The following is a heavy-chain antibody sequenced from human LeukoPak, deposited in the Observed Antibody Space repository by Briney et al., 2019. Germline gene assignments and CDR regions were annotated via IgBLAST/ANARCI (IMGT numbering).Heavy chain of an antibody. V-gene: IGHV4-59*01. Sequence: ASETLSLTCTVSGGSISSYHWSWIRQSPGKGLEWIGYTYYSGSTNYNPSLKSRVTISLGTSKNQFSLKLISVTAADTAVYYCARAYGGYGSSPYNWLDPWGQGTLVTVSS. D-gene: IGHD6-6*01. CDR2: TYYSGST. CDR3: ARAYGGYGSSPYNWLDP. CDR1: GGSISSYH. J-gene: IGHJ5*02.